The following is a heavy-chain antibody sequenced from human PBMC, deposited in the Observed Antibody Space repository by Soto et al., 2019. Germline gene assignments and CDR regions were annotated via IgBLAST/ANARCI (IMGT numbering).Heavy chain of an antibody. Sequence: EVQLVESGGGLVQPGGSLRLSCAASGFTFSSYAMHWVRQAPGKGLEYVSAISSNGGSTYYANSVKGRFTISRDNSKNTLYLHMGSLGTEDMAVCYGARGSNGSHFDYWGQGTLVTVSS. CDR2: ISSNGGST. J-gene: IGHJ4*02. V-gene: IGHV3-64*01. D-gene: IGHD2-8*01. CDR1: GFTFSSYA. CDR3: ARGSNGSHFDY.